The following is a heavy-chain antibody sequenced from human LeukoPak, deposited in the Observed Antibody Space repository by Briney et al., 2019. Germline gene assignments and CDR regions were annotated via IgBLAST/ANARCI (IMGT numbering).Heavy chain of an antibody. CDR2: ISGSGGST. CDR3: AKVLESDDSSGYYLDAFDI. CDR1: GFTFSNYA. J-gene: IGHJ3*02. Sequence: PGGSLRLSCAGSGFTFSNYAMIWVRQAPGKGLEWVSAISGSGGSTYYADSVKGRFTISRDNSKNTLYLQMNSLRAEDTAVYYCAKVLESDDSSGYYLDAFDIWGQGTMVTVSS. V-gene: IGHV3-23*01. D-gene: IGHD3-22*01.